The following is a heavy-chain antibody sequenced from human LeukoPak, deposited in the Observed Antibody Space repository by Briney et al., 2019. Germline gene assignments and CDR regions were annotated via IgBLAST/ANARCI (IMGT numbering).Heavy chain of an antibody. CDR3: ASHYCNSGSCFCDY. D-gene: IGHD2-15*01. V-gene: IGHV3-20*04. CDR2: INWNGGST. CDR1: GFTFDDYG. Sequence: GGSLRLSCAASGFTFDDYGMSWVRQAPGKGLEWVSGINWNGGSTGYAASVKGRITMSKDNSKNTVYLHINSLRAEDTAMYYCASHYCNSGSCFCDYWGQGILVTVSS. J-gene: IGHJ4*02.